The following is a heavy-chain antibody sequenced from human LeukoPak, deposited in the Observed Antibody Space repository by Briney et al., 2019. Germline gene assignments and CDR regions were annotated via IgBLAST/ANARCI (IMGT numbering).Heavy chain of an antibody. CDR1: GGTFSSYA. CDR3: ARAGYCSSTGCSYPYYYYYMDV. D-gene: IGHD2-2*01. V-gene: IGHV1-69*05. CDR2: IIPIFGTA. Sequence: SVKVSCKASGGTFSSYAISWVRQAPGQGLEWMGGIIPIFGTANYAQKFQGRVTITTDESTSTAYMELSSLRSEDTAVYYCARAGYCSSTGCSYPYYYYYMDVWGKGTTVTVSS. J-gene: IGHJ6*03.